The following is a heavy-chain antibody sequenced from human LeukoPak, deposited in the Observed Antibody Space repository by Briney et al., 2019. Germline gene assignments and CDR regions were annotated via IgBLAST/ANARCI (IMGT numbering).Heavy chain of an antibody. Sequence: QTGGSLRLSCAASGFTFDDYAMHWVRQAPGKGLEWVSLISWDGGSTYYADSVKGRFTISRDNSKNSLYLQMNSLRAEDTAVYYCASPFSSGARGYWGQGTLVTVSS. J-gene: IGHJ1*01. D-gene: IGHD1-26*01. CDR1: GFTFDDYA. V-gene: IGHV3-43D*03. CDR3: ASPFSSGARGY. CDR2: ISWDGGST.